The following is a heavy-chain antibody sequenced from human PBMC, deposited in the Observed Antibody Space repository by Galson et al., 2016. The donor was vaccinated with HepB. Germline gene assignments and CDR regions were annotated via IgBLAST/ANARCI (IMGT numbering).Heavy chain of an antibody. V-gene: IGHV4-59*11. CDR2: IYYSGST. CDR1: GGSSNDLY. CDR3: ARDRDYGSGTYYSAPDN. D-gene: IGHD3-10*01. J-gene: IGHJ4*02. Sequence: SETLSLTCAVYGGSSNDLYWSWIRQPPGKGLEWIGYIYYSGSTKYNPSLKSRVTISVDTSKNQFSLKLTSVTAADTAVYYCARDRDYGSGTYYSAPDNWGQGSLVTVSS.